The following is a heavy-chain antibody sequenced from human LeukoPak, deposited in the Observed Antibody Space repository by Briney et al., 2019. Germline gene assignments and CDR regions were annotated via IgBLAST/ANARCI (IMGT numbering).Heavy chain of an antibody. Sequence: ASVKVSCKASGYTFTSYGISWVRQAPGQGLEWMGWISAYNGNTNYAQKLQGRVTMTTDTSTSTAYVELRSLRSDDTAVYYCAREGGVTTKFYYWGQGTLVTVSS. D-gene: IGHD4-17*01. J-gene: IGHJ4*02. V-gene: IGHV1-18*01. CDR2: ISAYNGNT. CDR1: GYTFTSYG. CDR3: AREGGVTTKFYY.